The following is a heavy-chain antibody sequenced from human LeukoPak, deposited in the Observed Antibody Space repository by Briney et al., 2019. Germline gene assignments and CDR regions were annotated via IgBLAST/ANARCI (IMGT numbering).Heavy chain of an antibody. V-gene: IGHV3-53*01. CDR1: GFTVSGNC. CDR2: IYSGGST. Sequence: GGSLRPSCAASGFTVSGNCMTWVRQAPGKGLEWVSLIYSGGSTYYADSVKGRFTTSRDNSKNTLYLQMNSLRAEDTAVYYCAKDRLWWLVLVSDPNDYWGQGTLVTVSS. J-gene: IGHJ4*02. CDR3: AKDRLWWLVLVSDPNDY. D-gene: IGHD5-12*01.